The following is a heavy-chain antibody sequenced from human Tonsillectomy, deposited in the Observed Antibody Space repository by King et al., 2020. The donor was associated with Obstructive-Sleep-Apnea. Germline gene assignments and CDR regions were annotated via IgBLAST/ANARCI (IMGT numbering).Heavy chain of an antibody. V-gene: IGHV3-30*04. CDR1: GFTFSSYA. D-gene: IGHD1-26*01. CDR3: ARPTVGAIGDAFDI. CDR2: ISYDGSNK. Sequence: VQLVESGGGVVQPGRSLRLSCAASGFTFSSYAMHWVRQAPGKGLEWVAVISYDGSNKYYADSVKGRFTISRDNSKNTLYLQMNSLRAEDTAVYYCARPTVGAIGDAFDIWGQGTMVTVSS. J-gene: IGHJ3*02.